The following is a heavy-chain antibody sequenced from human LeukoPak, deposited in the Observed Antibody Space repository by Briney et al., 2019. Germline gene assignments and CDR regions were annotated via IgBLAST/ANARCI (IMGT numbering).Heavy chain of an antibody. CDR1: GGSISSYY. J-gene: IGHJ4*02. CDR3: AKDSRIVGATVSWDYFDY. V-gene: IGHV4-59*01. Sequence: SETLSLTCTVSGGSISSYYWSWIRQPPGKGLEWIGYIYYSGSTNYNPSLKSRVTISVDTSKNQFSLKLSSVTAADTAVYYCAKDSRIVGATVSWDYFDYWGQGTLVTVSS. CDR2: IYYSGST. D-gene: IGHD1-26*01.